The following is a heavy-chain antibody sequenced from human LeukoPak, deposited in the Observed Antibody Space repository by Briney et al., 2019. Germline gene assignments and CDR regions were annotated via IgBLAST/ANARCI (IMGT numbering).Heavy chain of an antibody. D-gene: IGHD3-22*01. Sequence: SETLSLTCAVYGGSFSGYYWSWIRQPPGKGLEWIGEINHSGSTNYNPSLKSRVTISVDTSKNQFSLKLSSVTAADTAVDYCARMGRYYYDSSGYKRFDYWGQGTLVTVSS. J-gene: IGHJ4*02. CDR1: GGSFSGYY. CDR2: INHSGST. CDR3: ARMGRYYYDSSGYKRFDY. V-gene: IGHV4-34*01.